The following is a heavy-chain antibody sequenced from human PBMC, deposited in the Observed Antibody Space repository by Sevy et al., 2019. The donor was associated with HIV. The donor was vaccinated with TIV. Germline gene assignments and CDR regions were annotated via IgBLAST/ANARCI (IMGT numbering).Heavy chain of an antibody. D-gene: IGHD2-8*01. CDR2: LSFGCGKI. J-gene: IGHJ4*02. Sequence: GRSLRLSCAASGFAFHEYSMSWIRQAPGKGLEWVATLSFGCGKINYADSVKGRFTISRDNSKNSFYLQMDNLRVEDTALYYCAREGCSRPHDYWGQGTRVTVSS. V-gene: IGHV3-23*01. CDR3: AREGCSRPHDY. CDR1: GFAFHEYS.